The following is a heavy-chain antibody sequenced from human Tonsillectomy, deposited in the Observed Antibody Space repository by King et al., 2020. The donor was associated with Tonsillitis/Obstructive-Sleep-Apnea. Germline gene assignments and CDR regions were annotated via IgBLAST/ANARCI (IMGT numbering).Heavy chain of an antibody. CDR3: TRGGYGSNWFDP. CDR1: GGSVSSGSYY. Sequence: PLQESGPGLVKPSETLSLTCSVSGGSVSSGSYYWNWIRQPPGKGLEWIGYIYHSGSTNYNPSLKSRVTMSLDRSMNQVSLKLISVSAVDTAVYYCTRGGYGSNWFDPWGQGTLVTVSS. J-gene: IGHJ5*02. CDR2: IYHSGST. D-gene: IGHD5-12*01. V-gene: IGHV4-61*01.